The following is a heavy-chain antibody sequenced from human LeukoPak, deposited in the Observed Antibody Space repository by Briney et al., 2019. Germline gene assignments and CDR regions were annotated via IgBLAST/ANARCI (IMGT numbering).Heavy chain of an antibody. CDR3: ARDSLHYYSYYMDV. CDR2: IYRSEST. V-gene: IGHV4-38-2*02. J-gene: IGHJ6*03. Sequence: SETLSLTCTVSGYSISSGYYWGWIRPPPGKGLEWIGTIYRSESTYYNPSLKSRVTISVDTSKNQFSLKLSSVTAADTAVYYCARDSLHYYSYYMDVWGKGTTVTVSS. CDR1: GYSISSGYY.